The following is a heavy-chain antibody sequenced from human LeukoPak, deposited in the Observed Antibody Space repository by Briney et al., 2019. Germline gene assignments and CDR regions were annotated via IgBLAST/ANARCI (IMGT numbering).Heavy chain of an antibody. CDR2: INPNSGGT. D-gene: IGHD5-12*01. CDR1: GYTFTGYY. V-gene: IGHV1-2*04. CDR3: ARADGPVPHSGYDWSDYYYGMDV. J-gene: IGHJ6*02. Sequence: ASVKVSCKASGYTFTGYYMHWVRQAPGQGLEWMGWINPNSGGTNYAEKFQGWVTMTRDTSISTAYMELSRLRSDDTAVYYCARADGPVPHSGYDWSDYYYGMDVWGQGTTVTVSS.